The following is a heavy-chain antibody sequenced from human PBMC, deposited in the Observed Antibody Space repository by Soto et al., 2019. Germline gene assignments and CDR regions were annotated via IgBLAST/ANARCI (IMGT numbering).Heavy chain of an antibody. D-gene: IGHD2-2*02. J-gene: IGHJ4*01. Sequence: QVQLQESGPGLVKPSETLSLTCTVSGGSISSYYWSWIRQPPGKGLEWIGYIYYSGSTNYNPSLKGLVTISVDTSKNQFSLKLSLVTAADTAVYYCARGGSDIVVVPAAIEFGYCGHGTLVTVSS. CDR3: ARGGSDIVVVPAAIEFGY. CDR1: GGSISSYY. CDR2: IYYSGST. V-gene: IGHV4-59*01.